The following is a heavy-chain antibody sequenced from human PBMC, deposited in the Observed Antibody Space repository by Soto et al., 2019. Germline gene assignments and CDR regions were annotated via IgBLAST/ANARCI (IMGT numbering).Heavy chain of an antibody. CDR1: GGSISSYY. CDR2: IYYSGST. J-gene: IGHJ4*02. D-gene: IGHD2-2*03. CDR3: ARRYGYCFDY. V-gene: IGHV4-59*08. Sequence: SETLSLTCTVSGGSISSYYWSWIRQPPGKGLEWIGYIYYSGSTYYSPSLKSRVTISVDTSKNQFSLKLSSVTAADTAVYYCARRYGYCFDYWGQGTLVTVSS.